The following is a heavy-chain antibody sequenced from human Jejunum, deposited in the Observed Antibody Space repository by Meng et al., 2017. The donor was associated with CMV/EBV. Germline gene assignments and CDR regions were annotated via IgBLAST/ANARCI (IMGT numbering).Heavy chain of an antibody. CDR3: ATGGGWFDS. V-gene: IGHV3-15*01. J-gene: IGHJ5*01. CDR1: GYTKSNAW. D-gene: IGHD1-26*01. CDR2: IKSKTDGGTI. Sequence: SCAVSGYTKSNAWINWVRQAPGEGLEWVGRIKSKTDGGTIDYAAPVKGRFTISRDDSKNTLYLQMNSLKTEDTAVYYCATGGGWFDSWGQGTLVTVSS.